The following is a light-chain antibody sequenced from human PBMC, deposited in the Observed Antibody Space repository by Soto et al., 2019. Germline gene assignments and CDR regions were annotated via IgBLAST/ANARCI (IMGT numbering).Light chain of an antibody. CDR2: GAS. Sequence: EIVLTQSPGTLSLSPGEGATLSCRASQSVSSSLLAWYQQKLGQAPRLLIYGASNRATGIPDRFSGSGSGTDFSLIISRVDPEDFAVYYCQQYGSSPITFGQGTRLEIK. CDR1: QSVSSSL. J-gene: IGKJ5*01. CDR3: QQYGSSPIT. V-gene: IGKV3-20*01.